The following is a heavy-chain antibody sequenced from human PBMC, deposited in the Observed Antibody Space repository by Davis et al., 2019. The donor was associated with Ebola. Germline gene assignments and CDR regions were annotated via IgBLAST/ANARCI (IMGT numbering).Heavy chain of an antibody. CDR2: INPNSGGT. D-gene: IGHD2-2*01. CDR1: GYTFTGYY. V-gene: IGHV1-2*02. Sequence: ASVQVSCKASGYTFTGYYMHRVLHAPGQGLEWMRWINPNSGGTNYAQKFQGRVTMTRDTSISTAYMELSRLRSDDTAVYYCARVQRSTRGGWFDTWGQGTLVTVSS. CDR3: ARVQRSTRGGWFDT. J-gene: IGHJ5*02.